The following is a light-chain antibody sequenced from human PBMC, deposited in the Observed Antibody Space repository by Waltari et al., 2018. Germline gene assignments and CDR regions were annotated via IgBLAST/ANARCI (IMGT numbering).Light chain of an antibody. CDR1: QSISTY. V-gene: IGKV1-39*01. Sequence: DIQMTQSPSSLSASVGDRVTITRRASQSISTYLNWYQQKLGKAPTLLIFAASTLQVGVPARFSGSGSGTEFTLTISNLQSEDFAAYFCQQSDSSPPTFGQGTKLEI. CDR3: QQSDSSPPT. CDR2: AAS. J-gene: IGKJ2*01.